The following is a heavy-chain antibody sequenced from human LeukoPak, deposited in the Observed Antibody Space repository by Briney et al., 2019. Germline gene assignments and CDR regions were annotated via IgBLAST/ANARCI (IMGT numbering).Heavy chain of an antibody. CDR1: GGSFSGYY. Sequence: SETLSLTCAVYGGSFSGYYWSWIRQPPGKGLGWIGEINHSGSTNYNPSLKSRVTISVDTSKNQFSLKLGSVTAADTAVYYCARGQIVVVVAASYSLNYYYGMDVWGQGTTVTVSS. CDR3: ARGQIVVVVAASYSLNYYYGMDV. V-gene: IGHV4-34*01. D-gene: IGHD2-15*01. J-gene: IGHJ6*02. CDR2: INHSGST.